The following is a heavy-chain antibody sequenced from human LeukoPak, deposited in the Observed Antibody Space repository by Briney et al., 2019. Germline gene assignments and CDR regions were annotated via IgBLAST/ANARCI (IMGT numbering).Heavy chain of an antibody. J-gene: IGHJ4*02. V-gene: IGHV3-53*01. CDR2: IFSNGDT. CDR1: EFTVSRNY. CDR3: TRDQMNY. Sequence: GGSLRLSCTASEFTVSRNYMLWVRQATGKGLEWVSLIFSNGDTHDADSVKGRFTISRDTSKNTVSLQMNSLGVEDTAMYYCTRDQMNYWGQGTLVTVSS. D-gene: IGHD5-24*01.